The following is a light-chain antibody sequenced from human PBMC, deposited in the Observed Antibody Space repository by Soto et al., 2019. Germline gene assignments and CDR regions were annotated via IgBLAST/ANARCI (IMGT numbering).Light chain of an antibody. V-gene: IGLV2-14*01. CDR2: EVN. J-gene: IGLJ2*01. CDR1: SSDVGGYNY. Sequence: QSALTQPASESGSPGQSITISCTGTSSDVGGYNYVSWYQQHPGKGPKLLIYEVNNRPSGVSNRFSGSKSGNTASLTISGLQAEDEADYYCNSYTSSSTRVFGGGTKLTVL. CDR3: NSYTSSSTRV.